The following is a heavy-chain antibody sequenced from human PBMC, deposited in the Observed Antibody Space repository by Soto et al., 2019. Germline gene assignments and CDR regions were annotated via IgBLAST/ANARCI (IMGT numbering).Heavy chain of an antibody. J-gene: IGHJ4*02. D-gene: IGHD2-15*01. CDR3: XXMDRTAXXARWFY. Sequence: QVQLVQSGAEVKKPGASVNVSCKASGYTFSNYGISWVRQAPGQGLEWMGWINIYNGNTNYAQKFQGRVTMTSDTSXXXXXXXXXXXXXXXXXXXXXXXMDRTAXXARWFYWGQGTLVTVSS. CDR2: INIYNGNT. V-gene: IGHV1-18*01. CDR1: GYTFSNYG.